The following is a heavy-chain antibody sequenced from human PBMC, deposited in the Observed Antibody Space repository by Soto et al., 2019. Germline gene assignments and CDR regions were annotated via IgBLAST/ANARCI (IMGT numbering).Heavy chain of an antibody. J-gene: IGHJ4*02. D-gene: IGHD3-9*01. CDR2: IYYSGST. CDR3: ARADYDILTGYEYFDY. V-gene: IGHV4-31*03. Sequence: QVQLQESGPGLVKPSQTLSLTCTVSGGSISSGGYYWSWIRQHPGKGLEWIGYIYYSGSTYYNPSRKRRVTIAVDTAKNQFSRKLRSVTAADTSVYYCARADYDILTGYEYFDYWGQGTLVTVSS. CDR1: GGSISSGGYY.